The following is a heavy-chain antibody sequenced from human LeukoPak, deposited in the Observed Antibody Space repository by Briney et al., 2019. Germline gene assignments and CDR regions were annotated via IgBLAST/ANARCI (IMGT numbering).Heavy chain of an antibody. CDR2: ISSNGRST. Sequence: GGSLRLSCAASGFTFSSYAMHWVRQAPGKGLEYVSAISSNGRSTYYANSVKGRFTISRDNSKNTLYLQMNSLRAEDTAVYYCARRAGAYSHPYDYWGQGTLVTVSS. CDR1: GFTFSSYA. V-gene: IGHV3-64*01. D-gene: IGHD4/OR15-4a*01. CDR3: ARRAGAYSHPYDY. J-gene: IGHJ4*02.